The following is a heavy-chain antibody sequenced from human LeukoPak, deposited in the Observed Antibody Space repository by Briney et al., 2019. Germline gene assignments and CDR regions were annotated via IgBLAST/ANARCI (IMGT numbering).Heavy chain of an antibody. Sequence: SETLSLTCAVYGGSFSGYYWSWIRQPPGKGLEWIGEINHSGSTNYNPSLKSRVTISVDTSKNQFSLKLSSVTAADTAVYYCARVRGSYYDSNRGYFDYWGQGNLVTVSS. CDR3: ARVRGSYYDSNRGYFDY. D-gene: IGHD3-22*01. V-gene: IGHV4-34*01. CDR1: GGSFSGYY. J-gene: IGHJ4*02. CDR2: INHSGST.